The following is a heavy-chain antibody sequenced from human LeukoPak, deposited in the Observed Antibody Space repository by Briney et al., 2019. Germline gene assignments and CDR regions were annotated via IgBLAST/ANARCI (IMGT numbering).Heavy chain of an antibody. CDR3: ARRRDWNDVLDS. J-gene: IGHJ4*02. CDR2: IKHSGST. D-gene: IGHD1-1*01. V-gene: IGHV4-34*01. CDR1: GGSFSGYY. Sequence: SETLSLTCAVYGGSFSGYYWSWIRQPPGKGLEWIGEIKHSGSTNYSPSLKRRVTISSDTSKNQFSLRLTSVTAADTAVYYCARRRDWNDVLDSWGQGTLVTVSS.